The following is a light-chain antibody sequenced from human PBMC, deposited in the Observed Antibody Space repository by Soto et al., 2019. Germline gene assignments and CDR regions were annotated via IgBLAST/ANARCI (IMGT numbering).Light chain of an antibody. CDR2: EVS. CDR3: SLYAGTNRVV. CDR1: SSDIGAYKF. V-gene: IGLV2-8*01. J-gene: IGLJ2*01. Sequence: QSVLTQPPSASGSPGQSVAISCTGTSSDIGAYKFVSWYQQHPGKAPRLILYEVSRRPSGVPDRFSGSKSGNTASLTVSGLLADDEADYYCSLYAGTNRVVFGGGTQLTVL.